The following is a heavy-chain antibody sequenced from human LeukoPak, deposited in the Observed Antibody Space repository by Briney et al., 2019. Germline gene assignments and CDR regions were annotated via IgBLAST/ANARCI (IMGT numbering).Heavy chain of an antibody. V-gene: IGHV3-7*01. D-gene: IGHD3-10*02. Sequence: GGSLRLSCAASGFTFSSYWMSWVRQAPGKGLEWVANIKQDGSEKYYVDSVKGRFTISRDNAKNSLYLQMNSLRAEDTAVYYCARCVRNVCHYFDYWGQGTLVTVSS. CDR3: ARCVRNVCHYFDY. J-gene: IGHJ4*02. CDR2: IKQDGSEK. CDR1: GFTFSSYW.